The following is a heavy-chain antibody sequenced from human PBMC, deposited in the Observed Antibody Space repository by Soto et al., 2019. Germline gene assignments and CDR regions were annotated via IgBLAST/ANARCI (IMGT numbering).Heavy chain of an antibody. V-gene: IGHV3-48*01. CDR1: GFTFSTYS. Sequence: GGSLRLSCAASGFTFSTYSMNWVRQAPGKGLEWVSYISSSGNTIYYADSVKGRFTISRDNAKNSLYLQMNSLRAEDTAVYYCASIRGVISPMNWGQGTLVTVSS. CDR3: ASIRGVISPMN. J-gene: IGHJ4*02. D-gene: IGHD3-10*01. CDR2: ISSSGNTI.